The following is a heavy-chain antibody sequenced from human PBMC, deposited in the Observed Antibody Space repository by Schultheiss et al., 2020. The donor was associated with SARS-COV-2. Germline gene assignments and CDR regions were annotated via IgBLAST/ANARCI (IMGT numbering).Heavy chain of an antibody. CDR3: ARVGGGSEGWFDP. Sequence: SETLSLTCTVSGGSVSSYYWSWIRQPPGKGLEWIGYIYYSGSTNYNPSLKSRVTISVDTSKNQFSLKLSSVNAADTAVYYCARVGGGSEGWFDPWGQGTLVTVSS. J-gene: IGHJ5*02. V-gene: IGHV4-59*02. CDR1: GGSVSSYY. D-gene: IGHD2-15*01. CDR2: IYYSGST.